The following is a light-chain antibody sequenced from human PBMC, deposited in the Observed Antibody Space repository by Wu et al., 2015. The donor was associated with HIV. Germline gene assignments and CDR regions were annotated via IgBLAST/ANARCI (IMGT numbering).Light chain of an antibody. CDR3: QQYYTYPLT. Sequence: IQMTQSPSSLSASVGDRVTITCRASQDISSYLAWYQQKPGKAPKLLIYAASTLQSGVPSRFSGNGSGTGFTLTISCLQSEDFATYYCQQYYTYPLTFGGGTKVEI. V-gene: IGKV1-8*01. J-gene: IGKJ4*01. CDR2: AAS. CDR1: QDISSY.